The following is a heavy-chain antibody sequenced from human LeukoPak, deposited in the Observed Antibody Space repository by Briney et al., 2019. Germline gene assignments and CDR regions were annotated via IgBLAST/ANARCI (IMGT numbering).Heavy chain of an antibody. J-gene: IGHJ4*02. D-gene: IGHD1-1*01. V-gene: IGHV3-48*01. CDR3: TRPTTGTDY. CDR2: ISSSSSTI. Sequence: TGGSLRLSCAASGFTFSSYSMNWVRQAPGKGLEWVSYISSSSSTIYYADSVKGRFTISRDNAKNSLYLQMNSLRAEDTAVYYCTRPTTGTDYWGQGTLVTVSS. CDR1: GFTFSSYS.